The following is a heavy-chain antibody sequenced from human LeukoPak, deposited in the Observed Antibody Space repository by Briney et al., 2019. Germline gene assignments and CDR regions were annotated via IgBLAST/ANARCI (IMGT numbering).Heavy chain of an antibody. CDR1: GGPISSYY. D-gene: IGHD3-9*01. CDR2: IYTSGST. J-gene: IGHJ3*02. Sequence: PSETLSLTCTVSGGPISSYYWSWMRQPAGKGLECIGRIYTSGSTNYNPSLKSRVTMSVDTSKNQFSLKLSSVTAADTAVYYCAREAGDILTGDDAFDIWGQGTMVTVSS. CDR3: AREAGDILTGDDAFDI. V-gene: IGHV4-4*07.